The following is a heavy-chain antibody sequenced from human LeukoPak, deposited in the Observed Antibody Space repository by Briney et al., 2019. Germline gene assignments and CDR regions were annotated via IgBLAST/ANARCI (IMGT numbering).Heavy chain of an antibody. CDR1: GGSIGSGSYY. CDR3: ARDAPIVVVVAPIGFDP. Sequence: PSETLSLTCTVSGGSIGSGSYYWSWIRQPAGKGLEWIGRIYTSGSTNYNPSLKSRVTISVDTSKNQFSLKLSSVTAADTAVYYCARDAPIVVVVAPIGFDPWGQGTLVTVSS. V-gene: IGHV4-61*02. J-gene: IGHJ5*02. D-gene: IGHD2-15*01. CDR2: IYTSGST.